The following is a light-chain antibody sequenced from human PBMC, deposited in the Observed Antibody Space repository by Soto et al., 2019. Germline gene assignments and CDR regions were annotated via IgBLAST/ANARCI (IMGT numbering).Light chain of an antibody. CDR2: DAS. Sequence: ELVLTQSPGTLSLSPGARATLSCRASQSVSSSYLAWYQQKPGQPPRLLIYDASNRATGIPARFSGSGSGTDFTLTISSLQPEDFSVYYCQQRSSWPLITFGQGTRLEIK. CDR1: QSVSSSY. J-gene: IGKJ5*01. V-gene: IGKV3D-20*02. CDR3: QQRSSWPLIT.